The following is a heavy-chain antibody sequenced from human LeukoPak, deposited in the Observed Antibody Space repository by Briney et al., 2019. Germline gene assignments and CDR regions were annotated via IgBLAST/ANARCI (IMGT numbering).Heavy chain of an antibody. D-gene: IGHD6-19*01. V-gene: IGHV3-23*01. Sequence: GGFLRLSCAASGFTYSNYSTSWVREAPGKGLEWVSAISGSGGSTYYADSVRGRFTISRDNSKNTLYLQMNSLRAEDTAVYYCAKVGAPVAGTVDYWGQGTLVTVSS. CDR3: AKVGAPVAGTVDY. CDR1: GFTYSNYS. J-gene: IGHJ4*02. CDR2: ISGSGGST.